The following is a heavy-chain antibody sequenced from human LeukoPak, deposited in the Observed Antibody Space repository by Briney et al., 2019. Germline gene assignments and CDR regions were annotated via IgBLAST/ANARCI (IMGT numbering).Heavy chain of an antibody. D-gene: IGHD3-10*01. CDR2: ISSSSSTI. J-gene: IGHJ6*02. CDR1: GFIFSNFW. Sequence: GGSLRLSCAASGFIFSNFWMSWVRQAPGKGLEWVSYISSSSSTIYYADSVKGRFTISRDNAKNSLYLQMNSLRAEDTAVYYCARGEVWFGELSALYGMDVWGQGTTVTVSS. CDR3: ARGEVWFGELSALYGMDV. V-gene: IGHV3-48*04.